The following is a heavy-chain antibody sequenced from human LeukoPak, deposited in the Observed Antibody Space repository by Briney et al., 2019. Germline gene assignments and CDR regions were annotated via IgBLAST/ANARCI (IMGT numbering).Heavy chain of an antibody. CDR2: IWPNGRIT. D-gene: IGHD1-26*01. Sequence: GGSLRLSCTASGFTFETFGMHWVRQSPGKGLEWVGVIWPNGRITHYGDSVQGRFTISRDNSESTLYLQMNSLRAEDTAIYYCARETVGTMSDWGQGTLVTVSS. CDR3: ARETVGTMSD. J-gene: IGHJ4*02. V-gene: IGHV3-33*01. CDR1: GFTFETFG.